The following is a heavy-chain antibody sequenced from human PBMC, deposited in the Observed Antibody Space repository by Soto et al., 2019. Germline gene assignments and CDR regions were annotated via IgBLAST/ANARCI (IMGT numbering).Heavy chain of an antibody. CDR2: IYFRGST. CDR3: ARVLRFLGWPNDPNCFDH. Sequence: SETLSLTCSVSGGSINSTSYYWGWIRQPPXKGLEWIGIIYFRGSTYYNPSLKSLFTISVDTSKNQFSLKLSSVTAADTAVYYCARVLRFLGWPNDPNCFDHWGQGTLVTVSS. V-gene: IGHV4-39*01. D-gene: IGHD3-3*01. J-gene: IGHJ4*02. CDR1: GGSINSTSYY.